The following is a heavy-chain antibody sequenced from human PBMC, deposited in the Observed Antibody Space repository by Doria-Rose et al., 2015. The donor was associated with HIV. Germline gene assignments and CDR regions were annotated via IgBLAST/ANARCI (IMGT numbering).Heavy chain of an antibody. D-gene: IGHD2-15*01. V-gene: IGHV4-38-2*02. CDR2: IYHSGST. CDR3: AGDSGGKDFDV. Sequence: CAVSGFSISSGYWWGWIRQPPGKGLEWIGSIYHSGSTYDNPSLKSRVTISVDTVKNQFSLKLNSVTAADTAVYHCAGDSGGKDFDVWGQGTMVTVSS. CDR1: GFSISSGYW. J-gene: IGHJ3*01.